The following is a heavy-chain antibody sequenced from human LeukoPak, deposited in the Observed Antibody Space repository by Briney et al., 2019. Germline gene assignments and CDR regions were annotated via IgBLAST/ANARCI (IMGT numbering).Heavy chain of an antibody. D-gene: IGHD5-18*01. J-gene: IGHJ4*02. Sequence: GGSLRPSCAASGVTFSSYTMSWVRQAPGKGLEWVSAISGSGSSTYQADSVKGRFTISRDNAKNTLYLQMNSLRAEDTAVYYCAKIGIQLWALDYWGQGALVTVSS. V-gene: IGHV3-23*01. CDR3: AKIGIQLWALDY. CDR1: GVTFSSYT. CDR2: ISGSGSST.